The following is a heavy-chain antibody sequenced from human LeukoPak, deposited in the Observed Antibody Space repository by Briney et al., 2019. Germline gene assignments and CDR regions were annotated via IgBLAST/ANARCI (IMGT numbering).Heavy chain of an antibody. V-gene: IGHV3-30-3*01. Sequence: GGSLRLSCAASGFTFSSYAMHWVRQAPGKGLEWVAVISYDGSNKYYADSVKGRFTISRDNSKNTLYLQMNSLRAGDTAVYYCARGVIGDGWNYIWGQGTLVTVSS. CDR1: GFTFSSYA. CDR3: ARGVIGDGWNYI. CDR2: ISYDGSNK. D-gene: IGHD1-7*01. J-gene: IGHJ4*02.